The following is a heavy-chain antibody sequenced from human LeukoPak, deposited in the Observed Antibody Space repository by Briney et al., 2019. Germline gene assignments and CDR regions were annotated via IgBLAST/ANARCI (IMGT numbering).Heavy chain of an antibody. CDR2: ISSSSSTI. CDR3: ARDSVDYGSGSKNLRDY. D-gene: IGHD3-10*01. V-gene: IGHV3-48*02. CDR1: GFTFSSYS. J-gene: IGHJ4*02. Sequence: GGSLRLSCAASGFTFSSYSMNWVRQAPGKGLEWVSYISSSSSTIYYADSVKGRFTISRDNAKNSLYLQMNSLRDEDTAVYYCARDSVDYGSGSKNLRDYRGQGTLVTVSS.